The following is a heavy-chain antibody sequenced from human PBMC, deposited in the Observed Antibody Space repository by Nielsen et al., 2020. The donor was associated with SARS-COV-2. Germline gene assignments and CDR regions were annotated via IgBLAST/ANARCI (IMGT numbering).Heavy chain of an antibody. V-gene: IGHV1-69*06. J-gene: IGHJ5*02. CDR3: ARGEYSSSPAFDP. CDR1: GGSFSKSA. CDR2: IIPVFATT. D-gene: IGHD6-6*01. Sequence: SVKVSCKPSGGSFSKSAFNWVRQAPGQGLEWMGGIIPVFATTNYAQKFRGRVTITADKSTSTAYMELSRLRSEDTAVYYCARGEYSSSPAFDPWGQGTLVTVSS.